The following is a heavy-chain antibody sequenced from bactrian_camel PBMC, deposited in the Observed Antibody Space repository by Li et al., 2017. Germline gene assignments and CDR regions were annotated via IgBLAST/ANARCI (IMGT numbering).Heavy chain of an antibody. J-gene: IGHJ4*01. CDR3: AANSRIYGGGSLLSAARYRY. CDR2: IDSDGST. Sequence: VQLVESGGGSVQPGGSLRLSCAASGYAYSTYCMGWFRQAPGKEREGVAAIDSDGSTSYADSVKGRFTISRDNAKNILYLQMNGLKPEDTAMYYCAANSRIYGGGSLLSAARYRYWGQGTQVTVS. V-gene: IGHV3S26*01. CDR1: GYAYSTYC. D-gene: IGHD3*01.